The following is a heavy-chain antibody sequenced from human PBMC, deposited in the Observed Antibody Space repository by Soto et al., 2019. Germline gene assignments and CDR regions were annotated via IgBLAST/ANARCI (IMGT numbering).Heavy chain of an antibody. V-gene: IGHV4-34*01. Sequence: SETLSLTCAVYGGSFSGYYWSWIRQPPGKGLEWIGEINHSGSTNYNPSLKSRVTISVDTSKNQFSLKLSSVTAADTAVYYCAYGDYHNWFDPWGQGTLVTVSS. J-gene: IGHJ5*02. CDR2: INHSGST. CDR1: GGSFSGYY. CDR3: AYGDYHNWFDP. D-gene: IGHD4-17*01.